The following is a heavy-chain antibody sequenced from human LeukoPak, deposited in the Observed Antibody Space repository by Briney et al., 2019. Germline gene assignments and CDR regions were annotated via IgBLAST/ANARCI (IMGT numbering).Heavy chain of an antibody. Sequence: ASVKVSCKASGYTFTGYYMHWVRQAPVQGLEWMGWINPNSGGTNYAQKFQGRVTMTRDTSISTAYMELSRLRSDDTAVYYCARPKRVGATSDYWGQGTLVTVYS. CDR2: INPNSGGT. V-gene: IGHV1-2*02. CDR3: ARPKRVGATSDY. J-gene: IGHJ4*02. D-gene: IGHD1-26*01. CDR1: GYTFTGYY.